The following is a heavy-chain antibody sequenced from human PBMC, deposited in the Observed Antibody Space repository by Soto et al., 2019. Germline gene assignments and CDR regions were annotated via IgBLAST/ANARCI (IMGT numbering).Heavy chain of an antibody. Sequence: PSETLSLTCTVSGGSISSGDYYWSWIRQPPGKGLEWIGYIYYSGSTYYNPSLKSRVTISVDTSKNQFSLKLSSVTAADTAVYYCARYCGGGCGSMDFDYWGQGTLVTVSS. D-gene: IGHD2-21*02. CDR3: ARYCGGGCGSMDFDY. CDR2: IYYSGST. CDR1: GGSISSGDYY. V-gene: IGHV4-30-4*01. J-gene: IGHJ4*02.